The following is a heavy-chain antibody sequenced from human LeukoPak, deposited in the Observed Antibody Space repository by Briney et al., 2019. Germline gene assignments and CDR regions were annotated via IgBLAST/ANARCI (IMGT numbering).Heavy chain of an antibody. D-gene: IGHD2-15*01. CDR2: ISGSGGNT. CDR1: GFTFSSYG. V-gene: IGHV3-23*01. J-gene: IGHJ3*02. Sequence: GGSLRLSCAASGFTFSSYGMSWVRQAPGKGLEWVSSISGSGGNTFYADSVKGRFTISRDNSKNTLSLQMNSLRAEDTALYYCAKERCSGGSCYLDAFDIWGQGTMVTVSS. CDR3: AKERCSGGSCYLDAFDI.